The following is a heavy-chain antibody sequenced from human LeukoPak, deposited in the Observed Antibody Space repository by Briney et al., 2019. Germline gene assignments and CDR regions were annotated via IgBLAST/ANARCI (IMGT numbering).Heavy chain of an antibody. Sequence: GESLKISCKGSGYSFTSYWIGWVRPMPGKGLEWMGIMYPGDSDPRYSPSFQGQVTISADTSINTAYLQWSSLKASDTAMYYCARVAAACDYWGQGTLVTVSS. CDR1: GYSFTSYW. CDR3: ARVAAACDY. D-gene: IGHD6-13*01. V-gene: IGHV5-51*01. CDR2: MYPGDSDP. J-gene: IGHJ4*02.